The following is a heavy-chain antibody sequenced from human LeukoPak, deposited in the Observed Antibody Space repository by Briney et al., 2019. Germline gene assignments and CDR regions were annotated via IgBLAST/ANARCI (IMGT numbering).Heavy chain of an antibody. CDR2: IRYNGNT. CDR1: GGSIIGYW. D-gene: IGHD6-19*01. J-gene: IGHJ5*02. V-gene: IGHV4-59*01. Sequence: PSETLSLTCTVSGGSIIGYWWSWIRQPPGKGLEWISNIRYNGNTYSNPSLKSRVTISVDTSKNQFSMKLSSVTAADTAMYYCARYAALSGPNWLDPWGRGTLVTVSS. CDR3: ARYAALSGPNWLDP.